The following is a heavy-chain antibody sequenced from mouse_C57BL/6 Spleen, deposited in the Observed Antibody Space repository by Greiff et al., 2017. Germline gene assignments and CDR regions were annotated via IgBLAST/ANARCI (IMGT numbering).Heavy chain of an antibody. CDR1: GYTFTSYW. D-gene: IGHD1-1*01. CDR3: ARSNYYGSSWFAY. V-gene: IGHV1-52*01. J-gene: IGHJ3*01. Sequence: VQLQQPGAELVRPGSSVKLSCKASGYTFTSYWMHWVKQRPIQGLEWIGNIDPSDSETHYNQKFKDKATLTVDKSSSTAYMQLSSLTSEDSAVYYSARSNYYGSSWFAYWGQGTLVTVSA. CDR2: IDPSDSET.